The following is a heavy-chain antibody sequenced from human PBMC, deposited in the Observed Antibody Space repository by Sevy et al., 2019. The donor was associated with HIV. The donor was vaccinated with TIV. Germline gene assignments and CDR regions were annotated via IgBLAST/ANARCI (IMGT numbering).Heavy chain of an antibody. Sequence: GGSLRLSCAASGFTFDDYAMHWVRQAPGKGLEWVSGISWNSGSIGYADSVKGRFTIYRDKAKNSLYLQMNSLRAEDTAFYYCAKEARGTTYYYDSSGYHYYYYGMDVWGQGTTVTVSS. V-gene: IGHV3-9*01. CDR2: ISWNSGSI. CDR1: GFTFDDYA. CDR3: AKEARGTTYYYDSSGYHYYYYGMDV. J-gene: IGHJ6*02. D-gene: IGHD3-22*01.